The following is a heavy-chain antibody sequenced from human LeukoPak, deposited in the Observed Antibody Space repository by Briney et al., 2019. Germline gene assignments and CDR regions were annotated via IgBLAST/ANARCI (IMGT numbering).Heavy chain of an antibody. CDR2: IDWDDDK. Sequence: SGPTLVNPTQTLTLTCTFSGFSLSTSGVCVSWIRQPPGKALEWLALIDWDDDKYYSTSLKTRLTISKDTSKNQVVLTMTNMDPVDTATYYCARIPYYYGSGSYLPDYWGQGTLVTVSS. V-gene: IGHV2-70*01. D-gene: IGHD3-10*01. J-gene: IGHJ4*02. CDR1: GFSLSTSGVC. CDR3: ARIPYYYGSGSYLPDY.